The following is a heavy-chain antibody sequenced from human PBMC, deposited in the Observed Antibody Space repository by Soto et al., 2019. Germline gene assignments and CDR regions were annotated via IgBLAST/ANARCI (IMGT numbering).Heavy chain of an antibody. CDR1: GGSISSYH. CDR2: IYYSGST. D-gene: IGHD3-3*01. Sequence: ETLSLTCTVSGGSISSYHWSWIRQPPGKGLEWIGYIYYSGSTNYNPSLKSRVTISVDTSKNQFSLKLSSVTAADTAVYYCARAERFLDYYYYMDIWGKGTTVT. J-gene: IGHJ6*03. CDR3: ARAERFLDYYYYMDI. V-gene: IGHV4-59*01.